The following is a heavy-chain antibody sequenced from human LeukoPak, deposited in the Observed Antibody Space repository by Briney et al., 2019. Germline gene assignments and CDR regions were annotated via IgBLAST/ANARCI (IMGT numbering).Heavy chain of an antibody. CDR3: ARDAPYSDSSGYYYWFDP. CDR1: GGSISSYY. J-gene: IGHJ5*02. CDR2: IYYSGST. D-gene: IGHD3-22*01. V-gene: IGHV4-59*01. Sequence: SETLSLTCTVSGGSISSYYWSWIRQPPGKRLEWIGYIYYSGSTNYNPSLKGRVTISVDTSKNQFSLKLSSVTAADTAVYYCARDAPYSDSSGYYYWFDPWGQGTLVTVSS.